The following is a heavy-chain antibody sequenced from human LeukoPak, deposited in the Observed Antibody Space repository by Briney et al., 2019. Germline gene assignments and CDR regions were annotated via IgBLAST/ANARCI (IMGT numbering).Heavy chain of an antibody. CDR1: GGSFSGYY. J-gene: IGHJ3*02. Sequence: PSETLSLTCAVYGGSFSGYYWSWIRQPPGKGLEWIGEVNHSGSTNHNPSLKSRVTISIDTSKNQFSLRLSSVTAADTAVYYCAASGSYPDHAFDIWGQGTMVTVSS. V-gene: IGHV4-34*01. D-gene: IGHD1-26*01. CDR2: VNHSGST. CDR3: AASGSYPDHAFDI.